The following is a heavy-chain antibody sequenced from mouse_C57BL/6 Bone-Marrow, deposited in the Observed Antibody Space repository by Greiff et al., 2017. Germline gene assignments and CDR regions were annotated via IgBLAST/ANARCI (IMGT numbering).Heavy chain of an antibody. Sequence: EVQLQQSGPELVKPGASVKISCKASGYTFTDYYMNWVKQSHGKSLEWIGDINPNNGGTSYNQKCKGKATLTVDKSYSPAYMELRSLTSEDSAVYCCARETTVVAHFDYWGQGTTLTVSS. D-gene: IGHD1-1*01. V-gene: IGHV1-26*01. CDR3: ARETTVVAHFDY. CDR2: INPNNGGT. CDR1: GYTFTDYY. J-gene: IGHJ2*01.